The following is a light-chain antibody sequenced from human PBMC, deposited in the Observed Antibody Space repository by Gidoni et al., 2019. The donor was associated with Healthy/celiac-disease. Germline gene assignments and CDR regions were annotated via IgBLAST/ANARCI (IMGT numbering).Light chain of an antibody. J-gene: IGLJ2*01. CDR2: DVS. CDR3: SSYTSSSTRV. Sequence: QSALPQPASVSGSPGQSITISCTGTSSDVGGYNYVPWYQQHPGKAPQLMIYDVSNRPSGVSNRFSGSKSGNTASLTISGRQAEDEADYYCSSYTSSSTRVFGGGTKLTVL. V-gene: IGLV2-14*03. CDR1: SSDVGGYNY.